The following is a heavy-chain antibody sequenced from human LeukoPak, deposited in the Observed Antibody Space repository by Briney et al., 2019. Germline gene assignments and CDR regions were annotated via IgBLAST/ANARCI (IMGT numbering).Heavy chain of an antibody. Sequence: SETLSLTCAVYGGSFSGYYWSWIRQPPGKGLEWIGEINHSGSTNYNPSLKSRVTISVDTSKNQFSLKLSSVTAADTAVYYCARDSGTWTNYFDYWGQGTLVTVSS. V-gene: IGHV4-34*01. CDR1: GGSFSGYY. CDR2: INHSGST. CDR3: ARDSGTWTNYFDY. D-gene: IGHD1-1*01. J-gene: IGHJ4*02.